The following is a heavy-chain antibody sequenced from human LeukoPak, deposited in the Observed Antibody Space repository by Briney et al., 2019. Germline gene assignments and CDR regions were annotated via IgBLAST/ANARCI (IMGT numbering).Heavy chain of an antibody. V-gene: IGHV3-23*01. CDR2: INGTIGDT. Sequence: GGSLRLSCVGSGFTFSHYAMAWVRQAPGKGLERVSTINGTIGDTYYADSVKGRFTISRDNSKDTLSLQMSSLRAEDTAEYFCVRLFRGVRGYFDYWGQGTLVAVSS. D-gene: IGHD3-10*01. CDR3: VRLFRGVRGYFDY. J-gene: IGHJ4*02. CDR1: GFTFSHYA.